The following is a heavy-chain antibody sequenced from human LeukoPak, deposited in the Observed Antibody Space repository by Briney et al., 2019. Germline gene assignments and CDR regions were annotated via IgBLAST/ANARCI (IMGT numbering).Heavy chain of an antibody. J-gene: IGHJ5*02. V-gene: IGHV4-39*01. Sequence: SETLSLTCTVSGGSISSSYYWGWIRQPPGKGLEWIGSIYYSGSTYYNPSLKSRVTISVDTSKNQFSLKLSSVTAADTAVYYCARVAYYDFWSGYAPFDPWGQGTLVTVSS. CDR1: GGSISSSYY. CDR3: ARVAYYDFWSGYAPFDP. D-gene: IGHD3-3*01. CDR2: IYYSGST.